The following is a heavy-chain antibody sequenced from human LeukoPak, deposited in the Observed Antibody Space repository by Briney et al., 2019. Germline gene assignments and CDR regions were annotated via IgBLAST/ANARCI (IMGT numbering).Heavy chain of an antibody. CDR2: IKQDGSET. V-gene: IGHV3-7*01. Sequence: PGGSLRLSCAASGFTFSSYWMSWVRQAPGKGLEWGANIKQDGSETSHVDSVKGRFTISRDNPKNSLYLQMNGLRAEDTAVYYCARDRGGVQLGYWGQGTLVTVSS. J-gene: IGHJ4*02. CDR3: ARDRGGVQLGY. D-gene: IGHD1-1*01. CDR1: GFTFSSYW.